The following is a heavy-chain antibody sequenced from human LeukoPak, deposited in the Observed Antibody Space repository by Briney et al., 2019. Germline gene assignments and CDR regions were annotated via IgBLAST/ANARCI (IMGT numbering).Heavy chain of an antibody. D-gene: IGHD2-15*01. CDR1: GFTVSSNY. CDR2: IYSGGTT. CDR3: AGDCSGGTCYSGAFDI. J-gene: IGHJ3*02. Sequence: GGPLRLSCAASGFTVSSNYMSWVRRAPGKGLEWVSFIYSGGTTYYADSVKGRFTISRDNSKSTLYLQMNSLRAEDTAVYYCAGDCSGGTCYSGAFDIWGQGTMVTVSS. V-gene: IGHV3-66*01.